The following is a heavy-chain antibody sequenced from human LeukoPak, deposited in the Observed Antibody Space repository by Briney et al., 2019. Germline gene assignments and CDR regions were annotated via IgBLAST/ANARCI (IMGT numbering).Heavy chain of an antibody. J-gene: IGHJ5*02. D-gene: IGHD1-14*01. CDR2: IIPIFGTA. CDR1: GGTFSSYA. CDR3: ARGSTAEYWFDP. V-gene: IGHV1-69*01. Sequence: SVKVSCKASGGTFSSYAISWVRPAPGQGLEWMGGIIPIFGTANYAQKFQGRVTITADESTSTAYMELSSLRSEDTAVYYCARGSTAEYWFDPWGQGTLVTVSS.